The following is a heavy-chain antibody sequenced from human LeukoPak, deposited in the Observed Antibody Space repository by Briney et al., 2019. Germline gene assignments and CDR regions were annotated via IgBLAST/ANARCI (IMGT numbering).Heavy chain of an antibody. D-gene: IGHD5-12*01. V-gene: IGHV5-51*01. CDR3: ARHLRGSATYPLEY. Sequence: NAGESLKISCKGSGYSFTSYWIGWVRQMPGKGLEWMGIIFPGDSDTIYSPSFQGQITISADKSINTAYLQWSSLKASDTAIYYCARHLRGSATYPLEYWGQGTQVTVSS. CDR2: IFPGDSDT. J-gene: IGHJ4*02. CDR1: GYSFTSYW.